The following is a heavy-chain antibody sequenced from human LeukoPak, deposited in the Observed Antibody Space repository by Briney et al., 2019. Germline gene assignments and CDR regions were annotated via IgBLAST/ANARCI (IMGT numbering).Heavy chain of an antibody. V-gene: IGHV4-39*07. D-gene: IGHD6-19*01. J-gene: IGHJ4*02. CDR3: ARNLGTVAGIGILGPSFDY. Sequence: SETLSLTCTVSGGSISSSSYYWSWIRQPPGKGLEWIGEINHSGSTNYNPSLKSRVTISVDTSKSQFSLKLSSVTAADTAVYYCARNLGTVAGIGILGPSFDYWGQGTLVTVSS. CDR2: INHSGST. CDR1: GGSISSSSYY.